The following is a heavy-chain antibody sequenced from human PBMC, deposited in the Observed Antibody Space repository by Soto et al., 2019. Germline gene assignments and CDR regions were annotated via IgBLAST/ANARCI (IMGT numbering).Heavy chain of an antibody. Sequence: QVQPVQSGAEVKTPGASVRVSCETSGYTFTSNAMQWVRQAPGQRLEWMGWINGAGGDTRYSEKFQGRVTITKDTSANTAYMELSGLSFEDTAVYYCARRAGRTGIDYWGQGTLVTVSS. J-gene: IGHJ4*02. CDR3: ARRAGRTGIDY. CDR2: INGAGGDT. D-gene: IGHD1-1*01. V-gene: IGHV1-3*01. CDR1: GYTFTSNA.